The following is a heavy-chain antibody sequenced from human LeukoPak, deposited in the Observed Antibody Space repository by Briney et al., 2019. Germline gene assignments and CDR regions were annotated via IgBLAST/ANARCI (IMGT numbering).Heavy chain of an antibody. CDR1: GFTFSSYG. J-gene: IGHJ4*02. CDR2: IWYDGSNK. D-gene: IGHD6-25*01. CDR3: VYSSGWYYFNY. Sequence: PGRSLRLSCAASGFTFSSYGMHWVRQAPGKGLEWVAVIWYDGSNKYYADSVKGRFTISRDNSKNTLYLQMNSLRAEDTATYYCVYSSGWYYFNYWGQGTLVTVSS. V-gene: IGHV3-33*01.